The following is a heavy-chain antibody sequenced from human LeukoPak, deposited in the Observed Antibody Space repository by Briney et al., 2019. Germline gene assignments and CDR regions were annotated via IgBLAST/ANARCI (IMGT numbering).Heavy chain of an antibody. CDR3: ARHFPHMDYSGWKQGWFDP. V-gene: IGHV4-39*01. J-gene: IGHJ5*02. CDR2: IYYSGIT. CDR1: GDSINSRSYY. D-gene: IGHD6-19*01. Sequence: NASETLSLTCTVSGDSINSRSYYWGWIRQPPGKGLEWIGSIYYSGITYYKPSLKSRFTISVDTSENQFSLRLISVPAADTAVYYCARHFPHMDYSGWKQGWFDPWGQATPATVSS.